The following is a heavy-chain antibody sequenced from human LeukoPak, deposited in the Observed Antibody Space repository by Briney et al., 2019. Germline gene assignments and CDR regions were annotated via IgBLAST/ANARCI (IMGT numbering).Heavy chain of an antibody. Sequence: GGSLRLSCPAPGFTFSTYGMHWFRQAPGKGLDWLPFISYDGSNKYYADSVRGRFTISRDNSKNTLYLQMNSLRAEDTAVYYCAKEEYSGAVAGTLDYWGQGTLVTVSS. CDR1: GFTFSTYG. V-gene: IGHV3-30*18. CDR2: ISYDGSNK. D-gene: IGHD6-19*01. CDR3: AKEEYSGAVAGTLDY. J-gene: IGHJ4*02.